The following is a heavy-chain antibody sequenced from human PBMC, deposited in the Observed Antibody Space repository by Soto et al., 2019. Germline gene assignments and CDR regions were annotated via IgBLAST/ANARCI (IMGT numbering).Heavy chain of an antibody. Sequence: QVQLVQSEGEVKKPGASVKISCRASGYTFTSYAINWVRQAPGQGLEWMGWISAHSGNTNYAQKVQGRVTITTDTPTSRAYMELRSLRSDDTAIYYCARIAASGIVHDFDFWGQGALVTVSS. CDR3: ARIAASGIVHDFDF. V-gene: IGHV1-18*01. CDR1: GYTFTSYA. D-gene: IGHD6-13*01. J-gene: IGHJ4*02. CDR2: ISAHSGNT.